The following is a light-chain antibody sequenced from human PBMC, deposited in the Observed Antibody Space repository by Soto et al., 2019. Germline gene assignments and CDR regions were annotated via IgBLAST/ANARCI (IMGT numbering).Light chain of an antibody. CDR3: QQYSTYTPRT. J-gene: IGKJ1*01. CDR2: AAS. V-gene: IGKV1D-8*03. Sequence: VIWMTQSPSLLSASTGDRVTISCRMSQGISSYLAWYQQKPGKAPKLLIFAASSLQSGVPSRFSGSRSGPDFTLTISSLQPDDFATYYCQQYSTYTPRTFGQGTKVDIK. CDR1: QGISSY.